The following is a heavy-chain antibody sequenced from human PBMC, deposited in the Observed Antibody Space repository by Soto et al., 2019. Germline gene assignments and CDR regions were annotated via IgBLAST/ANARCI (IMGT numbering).Heavy chain of an antibody. V-gene: IGHV3-13*04. CDR2: IGTAGDT. D-gene: IGHD3-10*01. Sequence: EVQLVESGGGLVQPGGSLRLSCAASGFTFSSYDMHWVRQATGKGLEWVSAIGTAGDTYYPGSVKGRFTISRENAKNSLYHQMNSLRAGDTAVYYCAREGFGELSLDSWGQGTLVTVSS. J-gene: IGHJ4*02. CDR3: AREGFGELSLDS. CDR1: GFTFSSYD.